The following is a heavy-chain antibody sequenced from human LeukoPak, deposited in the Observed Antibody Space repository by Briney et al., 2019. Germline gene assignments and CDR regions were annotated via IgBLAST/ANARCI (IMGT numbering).Heavy chain of an antibody. V-gene: IGHV3-21*01. CDR1: GFTFSSYS. Sequence: PGGSLRLSCAASGFTFSSYSMNWVRQAPGKGLEWVSSISSSSSYIYYADSVKGRFTISRDNAENSLYLQMNSLRVEDTGVYYCASEQWPDAFDIWGQGTMVTVSS. J-gene: IGHJ3*02. CDR2: ISSSSSYI. D-gene: IGHD6-19*01. CDR3: ASEQWPDAFDI.